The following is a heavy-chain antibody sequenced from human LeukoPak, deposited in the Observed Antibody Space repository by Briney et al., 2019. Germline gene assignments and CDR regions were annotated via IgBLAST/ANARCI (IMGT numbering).Heavy chain of an antibody. CDR2: IKQDGSEK. CDR1: EFTFSSYW. Sequence: GGSLRLSCAASEFTFSSYWMSWVRQAPGKGLEWVANIKQDGSEKYYVDSVKGRFTISRDNAKNSLYLQMNSLRAEDTAVYYCAREMAGTTSERKRIDAFDIWGQGTMVTVSS. D-gene: IGHD1-1*01. J-gene: IGHJ3*02. CDR3: AREMAGTTSERKRIDAFDI. V-gene: IGHV3-7*01.